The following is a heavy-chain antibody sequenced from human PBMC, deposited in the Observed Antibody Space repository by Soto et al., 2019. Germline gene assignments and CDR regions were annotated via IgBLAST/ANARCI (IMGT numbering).Heavy chain of an antibody. CDR1: GYTFTDYG. V-gene: IGHV1-18*04. D-gene: IGHD3-22*01. Sequence: QVQLVESGAEVKKPGASVKVSCKASGYTFTDYGISWVRQAPGHGLEWMGWISGYNGNTKYAQKFQGRVTMTTDTPTNTAYMELRSLRSDDTAVYYCARDREYYYDSSGNYYYHYGLDVWGQGTTVTVS. J-gene: IGHJ6*02. CDR3: ARDREYYYDSSGNYYYHYGLDV. CDR2: ISGYNGNT.